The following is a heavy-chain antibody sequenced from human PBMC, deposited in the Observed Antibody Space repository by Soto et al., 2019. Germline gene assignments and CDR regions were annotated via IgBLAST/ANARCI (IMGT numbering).Heavy chain of an antibody. J-gene: IGHJ4*02. CDR3: AKRSSSSTFDY. CDR1: GFTFSSYA. Sequence: EVQLLESGGGLVQPGESLRISCAASGFTFSSYAMSWVHQAPGKGLEWVSVISGSDDSTYYADSVKGRFTISRDNSKNTLYLQMNSLRAEDTAVYYWAKRSSSSTFDYWGQGTLVTVSS. D-gene: IGHD6-6*01. CDR2: ISGSDDST. V-gene: IGHV3-23*01.